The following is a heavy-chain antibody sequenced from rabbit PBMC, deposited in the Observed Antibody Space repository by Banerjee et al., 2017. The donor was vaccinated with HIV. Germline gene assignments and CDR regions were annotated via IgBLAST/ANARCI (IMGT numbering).Heavy chain of an antibody. Sequence: QSLEESGGDLVKPGASLTLTCTASGFSFSRYYHMCWVRQAPGKGLEWIGCIDTGSGSTWYASWVNGRFTISKTSSTTVTLQMTSLTAADTATYFCARSDCGDGSRLGLWGPGTLVPS. V-gene: IGHV1S40*01. CDR2: IDTGSGST. D-gene: IGHD2-1*01. J-gene: IGHJ3*01. CDR1: GFSFSRYYH. CDR3: ARSDCGDGSRLGL.